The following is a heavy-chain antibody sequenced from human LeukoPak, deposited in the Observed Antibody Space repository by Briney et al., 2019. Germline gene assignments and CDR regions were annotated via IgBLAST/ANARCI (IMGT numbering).Heavy chain of an antibody. CDR1: DGAIAGYS. V-gene: IGHV4-59*01. J-gene: IGHJ4*02. CDR2: IYYSGDT. D-gene: IGHD5-24*01. CDR3: ARHRSGWLQSSFDY. Sequence: SETLSLTCTVSDGAIAGYSWSWIRQPPGKGLEWIGYIYYSGDTNYNPSLQSRVTVSVDTSKNQFSLKLTSVTAADTAVYYCARHRSGWLQSSFDYWGQGALVTVSS.